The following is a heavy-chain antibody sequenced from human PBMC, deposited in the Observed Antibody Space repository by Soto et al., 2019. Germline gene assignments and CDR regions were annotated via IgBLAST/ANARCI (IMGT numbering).Heavy chain of an antibody. J-gene: IGHJ3*01. CDR2: INSDGSST. V-gene: IGHV3-74*01. D-gene: IGHD3-9*01. CDR3: ARAISGGSFDV. CDR1: GFTLNRYW. Sequence: EVQLVESGGGLVQPGGSPRLSCAASGFTLNRYWMHWVRQAPGKGLVWVSRINSDGSSTTYAGSVRGRFTISRDNAKNTLILQMNYVRAEDTAVYYCARAISGGSFDVWGQGTMVTVSS.